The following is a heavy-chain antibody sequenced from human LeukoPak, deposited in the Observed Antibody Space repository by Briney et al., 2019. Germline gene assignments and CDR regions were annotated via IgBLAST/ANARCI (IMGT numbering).Heavy chain of an antibody. J-gene: IGHJ4*02. CDR3: AREGSGGTGFDY. V-gene: IGHV1-46*01. CDR2: INPSGGGT. D-gene: IGHD4-23*01. Sequence: ASVKVSCKASGYTFTSYYMHWVRQAPGQGLEWMGIINPSGGGTSYAQKFQDRVTMTRDTSTTTVYMELSSLRSEDTAVYYCAREGSGGTGFDYWGQGTLVTVSS. CDR1: GYTFTSYY.